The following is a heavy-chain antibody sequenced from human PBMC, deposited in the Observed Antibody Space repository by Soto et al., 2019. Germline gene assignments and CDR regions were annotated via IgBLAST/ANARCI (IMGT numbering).Heavy chain of an antibody. V-gene: IGHV3-23*01. Sequence: EVQLLESGGGLVQPGGSLRLSCAGSGFTFSSQGMAWIRLAPGKGLEWVSAISGSGEHTYYADNVKGRFTISRDNSNNILYLQMNSLRGDDTALYHCASRPGFDPYYFDYWGQGTLVTVSS. CDR3: ASRPGFDPYYFDY. J-gene: IGHJ4*02. CDR1: GFTFSSQG. CDR2: ISGSGEHT.